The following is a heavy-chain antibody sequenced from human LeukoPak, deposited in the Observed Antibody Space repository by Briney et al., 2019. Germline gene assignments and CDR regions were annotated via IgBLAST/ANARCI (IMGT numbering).Heavy chain of an antibody. Sequence: PGRSRRLSCAASAFTFSSYSMNWVRQAPGKGLEWVSYISSSSSTIDYADSVRGRFTISRDNAKNSLYLQMNSLRAEDTAVYYCASGYFPFDPWGQGTLVTVSS. D-gene: IGHD3-9*01. CDR2: ISSSSSTI. CDR1: AFTFSSYS. V-gene: IGHV3-48*04. J-gene: IGHJ5*02. CDR3: ASGYFPFDP.